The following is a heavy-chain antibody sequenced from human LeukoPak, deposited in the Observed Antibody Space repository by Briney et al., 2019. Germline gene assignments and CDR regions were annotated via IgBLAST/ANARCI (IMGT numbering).Heavy chain of an antibody. J-gene: IGHJ4*02. V-gene: IGHV3-23*01. Sequence: GESLKISCAASGFTFSSYAMSWVRQAPGKGLEWVSAISGSGGSTYYADSVKGRFTISRDNSKNTLYLQMNSLRAEDTAVYYCAKEGLKTTVTRHSLDYWGQGTLVTVSS. CDR1: GFTFSSYA. CDR2: ISGSGGST. D-gene: IGHD4-17*01. CDR3: AKEGLKTTVTRHSLDY.